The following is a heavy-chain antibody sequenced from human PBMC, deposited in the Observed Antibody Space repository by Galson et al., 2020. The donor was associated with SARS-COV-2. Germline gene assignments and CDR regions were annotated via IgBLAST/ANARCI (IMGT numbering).Heavy chain of an antibody. CDR2: ISTTGTYT. D-gene: IGHD2-15*01. V-gene: IGHV3-11*06. J-gene: IGHJ4*02. CDR3: ARAPRYCSGGSCPPVVY. CDR1: GFTFSDYF. Sequence: TGGSLRLSCAASGFTFSDYFMSWIRQTPGKGLEWVSYISTTGTYTNYAGSVKGRFTISRDNAKSSLYLQMNSLRAEDTAVYYCARAPRYCSGGSCPPVVYWGQGTLVTVSS.